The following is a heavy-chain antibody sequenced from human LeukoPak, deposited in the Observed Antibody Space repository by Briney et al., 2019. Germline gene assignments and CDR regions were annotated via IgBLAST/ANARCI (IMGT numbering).Heavy chain of an antibody. Sequence: PRGSLRLSCAASGFTLSSYAMHWVRQPAGKSLEWVSAIGTAGDTFYPGSVKGRFAISRENAKKSLFLQMNSLRAEDTAVYYCARQNTPHGNFDYWGEGTLVTVSS. CDR1: GFTLSSYA. J-gene: IGHJ4*02. CDR3: ARQNTPHGNFDY. D-gene: IGHD1-26*01. CDR2: IGTAGDT. V-gene: IGHV3-13*01.